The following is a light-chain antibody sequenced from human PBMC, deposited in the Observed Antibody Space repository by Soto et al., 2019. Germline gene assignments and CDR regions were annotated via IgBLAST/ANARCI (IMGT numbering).Light chain of an antibody. CDR1: QSVSSSY. CDR2: GAS. V-gene: IGKV3-20*01. CDR3: QQFSSYPLT. J-gene: IGKJ4*01. Sequence: IRLTQSPGTLSLSPGERATLSCRASQSVSSSYLAWYQQKPGQAPRLLIYGASSRATGIPDRFSGSGSGTDFTLTISRLEPEDFAVYYCQQFSSYPLTFGGGTKVAIK.